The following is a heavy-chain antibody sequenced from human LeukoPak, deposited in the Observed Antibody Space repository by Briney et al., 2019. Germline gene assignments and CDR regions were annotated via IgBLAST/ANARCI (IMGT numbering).Heavy chain of an antibody. Sequence: PSETLSLTCAVYGGSFSGYYWSWIRQPPGKGLEWIGEINHSGSTNYNPSLKSRVTISVDTSKNQFSLKLSSVTAADTAVYYCARGKYYDSSGYYSGRYDYWGQGTLVTVSS. D-gene: IGHD3-22*01. CDR2: INHSGST. CDR1: GGSFSGYY. J-gene: IGHJ4*02. CDR3: ARGKYYDSSGYYSGRYDY. V-gene: IGHV4-34*01.